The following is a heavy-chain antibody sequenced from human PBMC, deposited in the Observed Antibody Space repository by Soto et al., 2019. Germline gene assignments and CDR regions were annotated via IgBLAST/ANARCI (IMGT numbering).Heavy chain of an antibody. CDR2: IYPGDSDT. CDR3: SFLLRLNPPSAIDF. V-gene: IGHV5-51*01. Sequence: ESLKISCKGSGYIFTNFWIAWVRQMPGKALEWMGMIYPGDSDTKYSPSFQGQVTISADKSINIAYLQWTSLKASDTAMYYCSFLLRLNPPSAIDFWGQGTLGTVS. J-gene: IGHJ4*02. CDR1: GYIFTNFW. D-gene: IGHD3-16*01.